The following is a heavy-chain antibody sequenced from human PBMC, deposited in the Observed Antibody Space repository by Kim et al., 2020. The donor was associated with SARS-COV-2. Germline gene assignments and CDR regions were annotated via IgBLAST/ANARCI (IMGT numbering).Heavy chain of an antibody. CDR1: GFTFSSYA. J-gene: IGHJ4*02. Sequence: GGSLRLSCAASGFTFSSYAMSWVRQAPGKGLEWVSAISGSGGSTYYADSVKGRFTISRDNSKNTLYLQMNSLRAEDTAVYYCAKEGDYYGSGSYYNPFDYWGQGTLVTVSS. CDR2: ISGSGGST. D-gene: IGHD3-10*01. V-gene: IGHV3-23*01. CDR3: AKEGDYYGSGSYYNPFDY.